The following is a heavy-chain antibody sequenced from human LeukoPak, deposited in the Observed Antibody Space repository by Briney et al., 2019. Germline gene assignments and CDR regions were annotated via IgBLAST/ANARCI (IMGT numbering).Heavy chain of an antibody. D-gene: IGHD5-18*01. V-gene: IGHV4-34*01. Sequence: SETLSLTCAVYGGSFSGYYWSWIRQPPGKGLEWIGEINHSGSTNYNPSLKSRVTISVDTSKNQFSLELSSVTAADTAVYYCARSYTPMVLDYWGQGTLVTVSS. CDR1: GGSFSGYY. CDR3: ARSYTPMVLDY. CDR2: INHSGST. J-gene: IGHJ4*02.